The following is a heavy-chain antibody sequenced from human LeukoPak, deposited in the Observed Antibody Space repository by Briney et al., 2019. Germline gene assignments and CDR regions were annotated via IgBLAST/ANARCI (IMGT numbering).Heavy chain of an antibody. CDR3: AKGSMAARPYYFDY. V-gene: IGHV3-23*01. Sequence: PGGSLRLTCAASGFSISSYAMSWVRQAPGKGLEWVSAITGSGGDTYSADSVKGRFTISRDNSKNTLSLQMNSLRADDTAVYYCAKGSMAARPYYFDYWGQGTLVTVSS. CDR1: GFSISSYA. J-gene: IGHJ4*02. CDR2: ITGSGGDT. D-gene: IGHD6-6*01.